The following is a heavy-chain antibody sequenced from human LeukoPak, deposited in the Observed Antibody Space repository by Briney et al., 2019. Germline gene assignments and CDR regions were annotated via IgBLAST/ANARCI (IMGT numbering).Heavy chain of an antibody. Sequence: ASVKVSCKPSGGTFSSYAISWVRQAPGRGLEWMGTIIPILGIANYAQKFQGRVTITADKSASTAYMELSSLRSEDTDVYYCARDLAHYDILTGSGEDFDYWGQGTLVTVSS. CDR1: GGTFSSYA. CDR2: IIPILGIA. CDR3: ARDLAHYDILTGSGEDFDY. V-gene: IGHV1-69*04. D-gene: IGHD3-9*01. J-gene: IGHJ4*02.